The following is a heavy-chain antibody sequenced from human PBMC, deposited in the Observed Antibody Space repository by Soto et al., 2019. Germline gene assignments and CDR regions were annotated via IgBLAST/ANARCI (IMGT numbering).Heavy chain of an antibody. J-gene: IGHJ3*01. Sequence: VKVSFKASGCTFTNSAVQCLRQPRGQRLDWIGWIVVGSGNTNYAQKFQERVTITRDMSTRTAYMELSSLRSEDTAVYYCAADSTYYYDRSSYYYPSDAFDVWGQGQMVTVSS. CDR2: IVVGSGNT. CDR1: GCTFTNSA. CDR3: AADSTYYYDRSSYYYPSDAFDV. V-gene: IGHV1-58*01. D-gene: IGHD3-22*01.